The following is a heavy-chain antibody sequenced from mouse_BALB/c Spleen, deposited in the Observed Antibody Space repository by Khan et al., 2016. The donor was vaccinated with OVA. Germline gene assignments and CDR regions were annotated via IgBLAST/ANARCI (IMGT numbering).Heavy chain of an antibody. V-gene: IGHV5-17*02. CDR2: MSSGSSTI. CDR3: ARSGGNFHWYFDV. CDR1: GFTFSSFG. D-gene: IGHD2-1*01. Sequence: EVELVESGGGLVQPGGSRKLSCAASGFTFSSFGMHWVRQAPKQGLEWVACMSSGSSTIYYVDTVKGRFTISRDNPKNTLFLQMTSLRSEDTAMYYCARSGGNFHWYFDVWGAGTSVTVSS. J-gene: IGHJ1*01.